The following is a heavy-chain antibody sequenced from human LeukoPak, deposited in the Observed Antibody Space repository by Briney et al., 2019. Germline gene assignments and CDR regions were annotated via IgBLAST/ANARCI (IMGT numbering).Heavy chain of an antibody. CDR3: LIVVVPAAMPVEGNWFDP. CDR1: GYTFTSYG. CDR2: ISAYNGNT. V-gene: IGHV1-18*01. J-gene: IGHJ5*02. Sequence: ASVKVSCKASGYTFTSYGISWVRQAPGQGLEWMGWISAYNGNTNYAQKFQGRVTMTRNTSISTAYMELSSLRSEDTAVYYCLIVVVPAAMPVEGNWFDPWGQGTLVTVSS. D-gene: IGHD2-2*01.